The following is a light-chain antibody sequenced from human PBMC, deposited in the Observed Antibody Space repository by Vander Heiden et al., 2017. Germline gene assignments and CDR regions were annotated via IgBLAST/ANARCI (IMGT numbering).Light chain of an antibody. Sequence: QSALTQPASVSGSPGQSITISCTGSSSDVGTYNLVSWYQQHPGKAPKLIIYEVSNRPSGVSDRFSGSKSDNTASLTISGLQPEDEADYYCSSYSTTTRNSFGTGTKLNVV. J-gene: IGLJ1*01. V-gene: IGLV2-14*01. CDR1: SSDVGTYNL. CDR2: EVS. CDR3: SSYSTTTRNS.